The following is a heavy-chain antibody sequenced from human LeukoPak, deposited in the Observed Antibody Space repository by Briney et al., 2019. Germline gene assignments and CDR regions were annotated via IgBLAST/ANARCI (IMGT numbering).Heavy chain of an antibody. J-gene: IGHJ6*02. Sequence: GGSLRLSCAASGFTFSSYNMNWVRQAPGKGLEWVSTITSTSTYIAYADSVKGRFTISRDNADNSLYLQMNSLRDDDTAVYYCAKERPHGMDVWGQGTSVTASS. CDR2: ITSTSTYI. CDR3: AKERPHGMDV. D-gene: IGHD6-6*01. V-gene: IGHV3-21*01. CDR1: GFTFSSYN.